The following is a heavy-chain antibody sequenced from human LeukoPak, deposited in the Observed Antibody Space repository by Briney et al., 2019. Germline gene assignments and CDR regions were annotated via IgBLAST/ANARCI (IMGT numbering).Heavy chain of an antibody. CDR2: INPNSGGT. V-gene: IGHV1-2*02. CDR1: GYTFTGYY. J-gene: IGHJ6*02. Sequence: GASLKVSCKASGYTFTGYYMHWVRQPPGQGLEWMGWINPNSGGTNYAQKFQGRVTMTRDTSISTTYMELSRLRSDDTAVYYCAREVLAKNYGMDVWGQGNTVTVSS. D-gene: IGHD2-8*02. CDR3: AREVLAKNYGMDV.